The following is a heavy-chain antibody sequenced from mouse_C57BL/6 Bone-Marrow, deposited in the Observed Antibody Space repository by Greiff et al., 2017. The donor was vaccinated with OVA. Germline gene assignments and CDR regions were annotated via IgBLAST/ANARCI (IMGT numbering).Heavy chain of an antibody. CDR3: ASFDGYYAPWFAY. V-gene: IGHV5-4*01. D-gene: IGHD2-3*01. CDR1: GFTFSSYA. J-gene: IGHJ3*01. CDR2: ISDGGSYT. Sequence: EVHLVESGGGLVKPGGSLKLSCAASGFTFSSYAMSWVRQTPEKRLEWVATISDGGSYTYYPDNVKGRFTISRDNAKNNLYLQMSHLKSEDTAMYYCASFDGYYAPWFAYWGQGTLVTVSA.